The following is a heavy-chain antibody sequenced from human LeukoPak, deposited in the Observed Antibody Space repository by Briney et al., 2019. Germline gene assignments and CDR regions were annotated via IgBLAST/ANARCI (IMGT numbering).Heavy chain of an antibody. CDR1: GGSISSSSYY. D-gene: IGHD2-15*01. Sequence: SETLSLTCTVSGGSISSSSYYWGWIRQPPGKGLEWIGSIYYTEGTFYSPSLKSRVTISVDTSKNQFSLKLSSVTAADTAVYYCARGYCSGGSCYLPIFDYWGQGTLVTVSS. V-gene: IGHV4-39*01. CDR3: ARGYCSGGSCYLPIFDY. CDR2: IYYTEGT. J-gene: IGHJ4*02.